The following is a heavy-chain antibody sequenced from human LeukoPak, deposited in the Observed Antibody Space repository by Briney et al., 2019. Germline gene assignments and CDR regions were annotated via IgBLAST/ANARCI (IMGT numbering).Heavy chain of an antibody. Sequence: GGSLRLSCAASRFTFSNFAMSWVRQAPGKGLERVSAISGSGGSTYYADSVKGRFTISRDNSKNALFLQMNSLRAEDTAVYYCAKSGPYCSSTRCNYFDYWGQGTLVTVSS. CDR2: ISGSGGST. V-gene: IGHV3-23*01. J-gene: IGHJ4*02. CDR1: RFTFSNFA. CDR3: AKSGPYCSSTRCNYFDY. D-gene: IGHD2-2*01.